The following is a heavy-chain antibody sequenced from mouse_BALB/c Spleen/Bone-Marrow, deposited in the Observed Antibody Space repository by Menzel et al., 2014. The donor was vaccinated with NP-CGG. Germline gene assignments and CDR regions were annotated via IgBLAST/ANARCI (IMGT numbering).Heavy chain of an antibody. CDR1: GYTFTGYG. J-gene: IGHJ4*01. CDR2: ISLYSGNT. Sequence: QVQLKESGPELVRPGVSVKISCKGSGYTFTGYGMHWVKQSHAKSLEWIGLISLYSGNTNYNQKFKDKATMTVDKSSSTAYMELARLTSEDSAIYYCARGDYRYDETMDYWGQGTSVTVSS. CDR3: ARGDYRYDETMDY. D-gene: IGHD2-14*01. V-gene: IGHV1-67*01.